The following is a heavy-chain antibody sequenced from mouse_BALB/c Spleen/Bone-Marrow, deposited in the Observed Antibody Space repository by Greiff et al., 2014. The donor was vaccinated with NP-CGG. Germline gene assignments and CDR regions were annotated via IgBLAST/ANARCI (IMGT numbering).Heavy chain of an antibody. CDR1: GYTFTSYW. V-gene: IGHV1-87*01. CDR2: IYPGDGDT. J-gene: IGHJ4*01. CDR3: ARSEGNYAMDY. Sequence: QVQLQQSGAELARPGASVKLSCKASGYTFTSYWMQCVKQRPGQGLEWIGAIYPGDGDTRYTQKFKGKATLTADKSSSTAYMQLSSLASEDSAVYYCARSEGNYAMDYWGQGTSVTVSS.